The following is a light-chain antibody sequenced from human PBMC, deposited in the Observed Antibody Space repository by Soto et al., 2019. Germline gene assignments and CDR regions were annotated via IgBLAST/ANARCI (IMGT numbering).Light chain of an antibody. V-gene: IGLV2-14*01. CDR3: SSYTSSSTLV. CDR2: GVS. Sequence: QSALTQPASVSGSPGQSITISCTGTSSDIGGYNYVSWYQQHPGKAPKLMIYGVSDRPSGVSTRFSGSRSGNTASLTISGLQAEDEADYSCSSYTSSSTLVFGGGTKLTVL. CDR1: SSDIGGYNY. J-gene: IGLJ2*01.